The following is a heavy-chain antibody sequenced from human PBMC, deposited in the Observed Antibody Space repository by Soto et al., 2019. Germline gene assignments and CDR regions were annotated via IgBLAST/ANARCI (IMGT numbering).Heavy chain of an antibody. J-gene: IGHJ6*02. D-gene: IGHD2-2*01. CDR3: AGVVPAARVYYGMDV. CDR2: INAGNGNT. Sequence: QVQLVQSGAEVKKPGASVKVSCKASGYTFTSYAMHWVRQAPGQRLEWMEWINAGNGNTKYSQKFQGRVTITRDTSASTAYMELSSLRSDDTAVYYCAGVVPAARVYYGMDVWGQGTTVTVSS. CDR1: GYTFTSYA. V-gene: IGHV1-3*01.